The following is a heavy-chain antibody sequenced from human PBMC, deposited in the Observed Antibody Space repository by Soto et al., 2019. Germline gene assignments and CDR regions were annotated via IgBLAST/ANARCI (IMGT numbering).Heavy chain of an antibody. CDR2: ISAYNGNT. J-gene: IGHJ3*02. V-gene: IGHV1-18*01. CDR3: ARMLITFGGVIVRDAFDI. Sequence: GASVKVSCKASGYTFTSYGISWVRQAPGQGLEWMGWISAYNGNTNYAQKLQGRVTMTTDTSTSTAYMELRSLRSDDTAVYYCARMLITFGGVIVRDAFDIWGQGTMVTVSS. D-gene: IGHD3-16*02. CDR1: GYTFTSYG.